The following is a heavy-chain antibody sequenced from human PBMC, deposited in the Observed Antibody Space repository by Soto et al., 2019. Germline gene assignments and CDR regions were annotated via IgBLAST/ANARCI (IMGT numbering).Heavy chain of an antibody. CDR3: ARTRQSCSSSRCHDVYFDY. CDR2: IHHNGDT. D-gene: IGHD2-2*01. J-gene: IGHJ4*02. Sequence: QVQLQESGPGLVRPAGTLSLTCAVFGDSMNTNNWWSWVRQTPGKGLEWIGEIHHNGDTTYSPSLESRVTMSLDKSKYQFSLRLTSVTAADTAVYSCARTRQSCSSSRCHDVYFDYWGRGTLVTVSS. CDR1: GDSMNTNNW. V-gene: IGHV4-4*01.